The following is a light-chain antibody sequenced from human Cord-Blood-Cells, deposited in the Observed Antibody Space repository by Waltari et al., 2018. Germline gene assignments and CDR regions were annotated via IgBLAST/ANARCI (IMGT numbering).Light chain of an antibody. J-gene: IGLJ1*01. Sequence: SSELTQDPAVSVALGQTVRITCQGDSLRSYYASWYQQKPGQAPVLVIYGKNNRPSGMPDRFSGSSSGNTASLTITGAQAEDEADYYGNSRDSSGNPYVFGTGTKVTVL. CDR3: NSRDSSGNPYV. V-gene: IGLV3-19*01. CDR1: SLRSYY. CDR2: GKN.